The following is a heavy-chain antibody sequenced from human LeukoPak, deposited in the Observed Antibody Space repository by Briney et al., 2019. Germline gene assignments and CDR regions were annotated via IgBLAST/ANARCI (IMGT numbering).Heavy chain of an antibody. CDR2: IYYSGST. CDR3: ARQQRYYYGSGPQLLSWFDP. Sequence: SETLSLTCTVSGGTIGSINYYWAWIRQPPGKGLEWIGTIYYSGSTYYNPSLKSRVTLSTGTSETQFSLKLTSVTAADTAVYCCARQQRYYYGSGPQLLSWFDPWGQGTLVTVSS. D-gene: IGHD3-10*01. V-gene: IGHV4-39*01. CDR1: GGTIGSINYY. J-gene: IGHJ5*02.